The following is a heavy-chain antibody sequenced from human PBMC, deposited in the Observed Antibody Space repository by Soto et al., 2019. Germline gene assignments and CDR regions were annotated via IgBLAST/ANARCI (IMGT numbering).Heavy chain of an antibody. CDR3: AKDLRGYGSSLPPVFDY. Sequence: EVQLLESGGGLLQPGGSLRLSCAGSGFTFSRYAMSWVRQAPGKVLEWVSAISGSGDSTYYADSVKGRFTISRDNSMNTLYLQMNSLRAGDTAVYYCAKDLRGYGSSLPPVFDYWGQGTLVTVSS. J-gene: IGHJ4*02. CDR1: GFTFSRYA. V-gene: IGHV3-23*01. D-gene: IGHD6-13*01. CDR2: ISGSGDST.